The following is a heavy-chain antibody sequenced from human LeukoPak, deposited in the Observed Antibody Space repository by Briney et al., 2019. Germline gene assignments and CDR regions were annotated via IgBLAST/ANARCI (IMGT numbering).Heavy chain of an antibody. CDR1: GGFISSYY. D-gene: IGHD2-2*01. Sequence: SETLSLTCTVSGGFISSYYWSWIRQPPGKGLEWIGYIYYSGSTNYNPSLKSRVTISVDTSKNQFSLKLSSVTAADTAVYYCAREDCSSTSCYGGFDYWGQGTLVTVSS. V-gene: IGHV4-59*01. CDR2: IYYSGST. CDR3: AREDCSSTSCYGGFDY. J-gene: IGHJ4*02.